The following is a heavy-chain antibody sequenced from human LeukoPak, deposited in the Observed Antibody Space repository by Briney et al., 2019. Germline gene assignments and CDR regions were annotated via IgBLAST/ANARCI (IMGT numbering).Heavy chain of an antibody. D-gene: IGHD6-19*01. CDR3: AKDISSSGWYRGFDY. V-gene: IGHV3-9*01. CDR1: GFTFDDYA. Sequence: PGGSLRLSCAASGFTFDDYAMHWVRQAPGKGLEWVSGISWHRGSIGYADSVKGRFTISRDNAKNSLYLQMNSLRAEDTALYYCAKDISSSGWYRGFDYGGQGRLVTVSS. J-gene: IGHJ4*02. CDR2: ISWHRGSI.